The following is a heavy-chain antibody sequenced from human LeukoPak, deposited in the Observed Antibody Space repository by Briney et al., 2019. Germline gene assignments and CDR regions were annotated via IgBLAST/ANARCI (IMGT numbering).Heavy chain of an antibody. CDR2: ISWNSGSI. CDR3: AKAVLHYYGSGSYFDY. V-gene: IGHV3-9*01. Sequence: GGSLRLSCAASGFIFSNYWMTWVRQAPGKGLEWVSGISWNSGSIGYADSVKGRFTISRDNAKNSLYLQMNSLRAEDTALYYCAKAVLHYYGSGSYFDYWGQGTLVTVSS. J-gene: IGHJ4*02. D-gene: IGHD3-10*01. CDR1: GFIFSNYW.